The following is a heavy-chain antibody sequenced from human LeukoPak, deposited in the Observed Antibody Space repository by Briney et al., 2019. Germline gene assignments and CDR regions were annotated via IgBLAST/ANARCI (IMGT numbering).Heavy chain of an antibody. J-gene: IGHJ4*02. CDR3: ARSKWELLPYYFDY. D-gene: IGHD1-26*01. CDR2: ITPIFGTA. CDR1: GGTFRSNA. V-gene: IGHV1-69*13. Sequence: SVKVSCKASGGTFRSNAISWVRQAPGQGLEWMGGITPIFGTANYAQKFQGRVTITAVESMSTAYMELSSLRSEDTAVYYCARSKWELLPYYFDYWGQGTLVTVSS.